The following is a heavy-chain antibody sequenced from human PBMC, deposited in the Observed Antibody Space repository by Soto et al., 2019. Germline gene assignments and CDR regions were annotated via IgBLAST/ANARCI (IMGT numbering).Heavy chain of an antibody. CDR1: GDSISYGGFS. J-gene: IGHJ4*02. CDR3: ARGGGYDSFDY. V-gene: IGHV4-30-2*06. CDR2: ISHLENT. D-gene: IGHD5-12*01. Sequence: QLQLQESGSGVVKTSETLSLTCTVSGDSISYGGFSWGWIRQSQGKGLEWIGYISHLENTYLHPSFKSRITMSIDSTRNQFSLKLSSVTAADMAVYYCARGGGYDSFDYWGQGVLVTVSS.